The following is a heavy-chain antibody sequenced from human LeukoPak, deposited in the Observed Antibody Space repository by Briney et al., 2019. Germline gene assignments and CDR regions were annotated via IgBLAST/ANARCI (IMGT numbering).Heavy chain of an antibody. V-gene: IGHV3-48*03. D-gene: IGHD4/OR15-4a*01. CDR1: GFIFSISD. J-gene: IGHJ4*02. CDR2: ISSSGSTI. Sequence: PGGSLRLSCAASGFIFSISDMHWVRQAPGKGLECISYISSSGSTIYYADSVKGRFTISRDNAKNSLYLQMNSLRAEDTAVYYCARRAGAYSHPYDYWGQGTLVTVSS. CDR3: ARRAGAYSHPYDY.